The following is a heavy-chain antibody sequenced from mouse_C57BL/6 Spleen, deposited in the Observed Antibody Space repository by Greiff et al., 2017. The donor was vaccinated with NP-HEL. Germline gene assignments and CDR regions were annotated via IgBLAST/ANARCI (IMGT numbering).Heavy chain of an antibody. CDR2: IDPSDSET. J-gene: IGHJ4*01. CDR3: ARGGDGNYVRAMDY. D-gene: IGHD2-1*01. CDR1: GYTFTSYW. V-gene: IGHV1-52*01. Sequence: QVQLQQPGAELVRPGSSVKLSCKASGYTFTSYWMHWVKQRPIQGLEWIGNIDPSDSETHYNQKFKDKATLTVDKSSSTAYMQLSSLTSEDSAVEYCARGGDGNYVRAMDYWGQGTSVTVSS.